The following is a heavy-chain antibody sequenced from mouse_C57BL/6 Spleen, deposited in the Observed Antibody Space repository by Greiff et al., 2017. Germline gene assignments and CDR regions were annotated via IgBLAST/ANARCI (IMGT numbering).Heavy chain of an antibody. V-gene: IGHV2-2*01. CDR3: AGRDDYYWFAY. CDR2: IWRGGST. Sequence: QVQLKESGPGLVQPSQSLSISCTASGFSFTSYCVHWVRQSPGKGLEWLGAIWRGGSTDYIADIISRLSISKDNTKSQVFFKMNSLQADDTDIYYCAGRDDYYWFAYWGQGTLVTVSA. D-gene: IGHD2-3*01. J-gene: IGHJ3*01. CDR1: GFSFTSYC.